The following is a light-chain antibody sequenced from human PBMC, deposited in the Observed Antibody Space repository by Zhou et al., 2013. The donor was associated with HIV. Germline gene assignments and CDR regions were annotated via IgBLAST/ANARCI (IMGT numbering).Light chain of an antibody. V-gene: IGKV3D-15*01. J-gene: IGKJ4*01. CDR1: QSVSSN. CDR2: ATS. Sequence: EIVMTQSPATLSVSPGERATLSCRASQSVSSNLAWYQQKPDLAPSLLIYATSSRATGIPDRFSGSGSGTDFTLTISRLEPEDFAVYYCQHYDNSVTFGGGTKVEIK. CDR3: QHYDNSVT.